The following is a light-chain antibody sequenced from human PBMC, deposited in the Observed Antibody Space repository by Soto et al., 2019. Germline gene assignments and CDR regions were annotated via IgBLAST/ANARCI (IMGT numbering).Light chain of an antibody. CDR2: AAS. CDR1: QSISNY. CDR3: QQNYSTPLT. V-gene: IGKV1-39*01. J-gene: IGKJ3*01. Sequence: DIQMTQSPSSLSASLGDRVTITCRASQSISNYLNWYQQKPGKAPKLLIYAASIFQSGVPSRFSGSGSGTDFTLTISSLQPEDFATYYCQQNYSTPLTFGPGTTVDIK.